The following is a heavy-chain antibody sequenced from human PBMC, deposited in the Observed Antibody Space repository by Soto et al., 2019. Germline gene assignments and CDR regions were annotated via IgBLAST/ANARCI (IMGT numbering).Heavy chain of an antibody. Sequence: QVQLQEWGAGLLKPSETLSLTCAVYGGSFSGDYWNWIRQPPGKGLEWIGEINHGGSTNYNPSLKSRVTISLDTSKNQFSLKLSSVTAADTAVYYCARGPEYYYGGSGFVDYWGQGALVTVSS. J-gene: IGHJ4*02. CDR2: INHGGST. D-gene: IGHD3-22*01. CDR3: ARGPEYYYGGSGFVDY. V-gene: IGHV4-34*01. CDR1: GGSFSGDY.